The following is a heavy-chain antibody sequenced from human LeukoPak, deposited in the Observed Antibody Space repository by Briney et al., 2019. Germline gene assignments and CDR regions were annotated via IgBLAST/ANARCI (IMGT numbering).Heavy chain of an antibody. D-gene: IGHD6-19*01. J-gene: IGHJ4*02. CDR3: VKVTWTVAGPY. Sequence: GGSLRLSCAASGFTFSNYWMSWVRQAPGKGLEWVAHIKQDGSEKYYVDSVKGRLTISRDNAKNSLYLQMNSLRAEDTALYYCVKVTWTVAGPYWGQGTLVTVSS. V-gene: IGHV3-7*05. CDR1: GFTFSNYW. CDR2: IKQDGSEK.